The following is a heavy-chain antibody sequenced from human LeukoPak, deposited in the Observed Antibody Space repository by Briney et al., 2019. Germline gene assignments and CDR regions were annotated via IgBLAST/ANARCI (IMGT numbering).Heavy chain of an antibody. J-gene: IGHJ5*02. Sequence: SETLSLTCTVSGASLSSGSYYWSWIRQPAGKGLEWIGRIYTSGSTNYDPSLKSRVTMSVDTSKNQFSLKLSSVTAADTAVYYCARGPLTVTRGFDPWGQGTLVTVSS. D-gene: IGHD4-17*01. CDR3: ARGPLTVTRGFDP. CDR1: GASLSSGSYY. CDR2: IYTSGST. V-gene: IGHV4-61*02.